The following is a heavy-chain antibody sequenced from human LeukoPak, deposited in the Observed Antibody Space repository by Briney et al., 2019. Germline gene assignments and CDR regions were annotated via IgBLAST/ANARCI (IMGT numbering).Heavy chain of an antibody. Sequence: ASVKVSCKASGYTFISYTLHWVRQAPGQRLEWMGWINAGNGNTKYSQKFQGRVTFNRDTSASTAYMELSSLRSGDTAMYYCARGRWDYTVTTLYHFDSWGQGTLVTVSS. CDR1: GYTFISYT. CDR2: INAGNGNT. D-gene: IGHD4-11*01. J-gene: IGHJ4*02. CDR3: ARGRWDYTVTTLYHFDS. V-gene: IGHV1-3*01.